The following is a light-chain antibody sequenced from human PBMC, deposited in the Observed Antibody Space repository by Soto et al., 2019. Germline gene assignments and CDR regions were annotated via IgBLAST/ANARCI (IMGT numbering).Light chain of an antibody. CDR1: SSDVGGYKF. Sequence: QSVLTQPASVSGSPGQSITISCAGTSSDVGGYKFVSWYQQHPGKAPKLMIYEVSNRPSGVSSRFSGSKSGNTASLTISGLQAEDEADYYCGSYTGSISVFGTGTNATVL. CDR3: GSYTGSISV. CDR2: EVS. V-gene: IGLV2-14*01. J-gene: IGLJ1*01.